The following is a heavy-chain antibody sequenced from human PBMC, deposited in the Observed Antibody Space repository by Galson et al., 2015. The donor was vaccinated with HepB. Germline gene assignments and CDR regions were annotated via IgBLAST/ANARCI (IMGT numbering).Heavy chain of an antibody. Sequence: SLRLSCAASGFTFSSYGMHWVRQAPGKGLEWVAVISYDGSNKYYADSVKGRFTISRDNSKNTLYLQMNSLRAEDTAVYYCAKDGFYYDSSGYYSYYDYWGQGTLVTVSS. D-gene: IGHD3-22*01. CDR2: ISYDGSNK. V-gene: IGHV3-30*18. CDR1: GFTFSSYG. J-gene: IGHJ4*02. CDR3: AKDGFYYDSSGYYSYYDY.